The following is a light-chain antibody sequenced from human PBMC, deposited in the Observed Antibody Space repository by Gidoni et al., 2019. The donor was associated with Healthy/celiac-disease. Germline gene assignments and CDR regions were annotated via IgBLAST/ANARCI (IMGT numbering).Light chain of an antibody. CDR2: AAS. Sequence: DIPMTQSPSSLSASVGDRVTITCRASQSISSYLNWYQQKPGKAPKLLIYAASSLQSGVPSRFSGSGSGTDFTLTISSLQPEDFATYYCQQSYSTPFTFXPXTKVXIK. CDR1: QSISSY. V-gene: IGKV1-39*01. J-gene: IGKJ3*01. CDR3: QQSYSTPFT.